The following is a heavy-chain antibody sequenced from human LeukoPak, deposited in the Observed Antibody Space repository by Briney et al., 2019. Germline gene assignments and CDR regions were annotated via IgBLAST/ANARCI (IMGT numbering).Heavy chain of an antibody. J-gene: IGHJ4*02. V-gene: IGHV3-11*01. D-gene: IGHD3-3*01. CDR3: AREVSGFLEWLSYFDY. CDR1: GFTFSDYY. Sequence: PGGSLRLSCAASGFTFSDYYMSWIRQAPGKGLEWVSYISSSGSTIYYADSVKGRFTISRDNAKNSLYLQMNSLRAEDTAVYYCAREVSGFLEWLSYFDYWGQGTLVTVSS. CDR2: ISSSGSTI.